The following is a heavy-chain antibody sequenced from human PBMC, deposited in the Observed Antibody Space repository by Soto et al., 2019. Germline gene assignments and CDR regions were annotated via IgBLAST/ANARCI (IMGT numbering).Heavy chain of an antibody. Sequence: ASVKVSCKASGYTFTSYGISWVRQAPGQGLEWMGWVSAYNGNTNYAQKLQGRVTMTTDTSTSTAYMELSSLRSEDTAVYYCARKNITMVRGVIRSYYGMDVWGQGTTVPVSS. CDR2: VSAYNGNT. CDR3: ARKNITMVRGVIRSYYGMDV. V-gene: IGHV1-18*01. J-gene: IGHJ6*02. D-gene: IGHD3-10*01. CDR1: GYTFTSYG.